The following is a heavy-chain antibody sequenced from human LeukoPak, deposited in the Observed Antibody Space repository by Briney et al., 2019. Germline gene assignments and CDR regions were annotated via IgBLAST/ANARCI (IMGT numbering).Heavy chain of an antibody. CDR1: GFTFSSYW. CDR3: ARVRVDDSRPFDY. CDR2: INSDGSST. Sequence: GGSLRLSCAASGFTFSSYWMHWVRQAPGKGLVWVSRINSDGSSTSYADSVKGRFTISRDNAKNTLYLQMNSLRAEDTAVYYCARVRVDDSRPFDYWGQGTLVTVSS. V-gene: IGHV3-74*01. J-gene: IGHJ4*02. D-gene: IGHD3-22*01.